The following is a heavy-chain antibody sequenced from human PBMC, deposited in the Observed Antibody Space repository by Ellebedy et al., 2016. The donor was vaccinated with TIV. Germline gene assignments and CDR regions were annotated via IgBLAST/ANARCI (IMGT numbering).Heavy chain of an antibody. J-gene: IGHJ4*02. CDR3: AGSSFGNGYYGSIDY. Sequence: AASVKVSCKASGYTFTTYYMHWVRQAPGQGLEWMGKINPSGGSPSNAHHLQGRISMTRDTSTSTVYMELSSLRSEDTAMYYCAGSSFGNGYYGSIDYWGQGTLVTVSS. CDR2: INPSGGSP. V-gene: IGHV1-46*01. D-gene: IGHD3-3*01. CDR1: GYTFTTYY.